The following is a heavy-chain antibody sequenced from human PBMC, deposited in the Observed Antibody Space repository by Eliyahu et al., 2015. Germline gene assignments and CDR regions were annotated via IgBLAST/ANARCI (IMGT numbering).Heavy chain of an antibody. V-gene: IGHV3-9*01. CDR1: GFTFDXYA. CDR2: ISWNSGSI. Sequence: EVQLVESGGGLVQPGRSLRLSCAASGFTFDXYAMHXVRXAPGKGLGXVSGISWNSGSIGYADSVKGRFTISRDNAKNSLYLQMNSLRVEDTALYYCAKAALYYYDSSGYYFDYWGQGTLVTVSS. CDR3: AKAALYYYDSSGYYFDY. D-gene: IGHD3-22*01. J-gene: IGHJ4*02.